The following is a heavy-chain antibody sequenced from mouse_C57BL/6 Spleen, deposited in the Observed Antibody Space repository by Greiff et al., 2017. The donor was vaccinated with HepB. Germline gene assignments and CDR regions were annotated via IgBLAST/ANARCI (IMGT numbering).Heavy chain of an antibody. CDR3: ARAYYYGSSKGYFDV. D-gene: IGHD1-1*01. CDR2: ISDGGSYT. CDR1: GFTFSSYA. V-gene: IGHV5-4*03. Sequence: EVKLVESGGGLVKPGGSLKLSCAASGFTFSSYAMSWVRQTPEKRLEWVATISDGGSYTYYPDNVKGRFTISRDNAKNNLYLQMSHLKSEDTAMYYCARAYYYGSSKGYFDVWGTGTTVTVSS. J-gene: IGHJ1*03.